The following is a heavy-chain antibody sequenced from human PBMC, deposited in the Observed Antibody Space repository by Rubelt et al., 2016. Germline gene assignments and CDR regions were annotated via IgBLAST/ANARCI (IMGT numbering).Heavy chain of an antibody. J-gene: IGHJ5*02. CDR1: GGSISSSSYY. CDR2: IYYSGST. V-gene: IGHV4-39*07. Sequence: QLQLQESGPGLVKPSETLSLTCTVSGGSISSSSYYWGWIRQPPGKGLEWIGSIYYSGSTYYNPSLKSRVTISVDTSKNQFSLKLSSVTAADTAVYYCARADYRWYWFDPWGQGTLVTVSS. D-gene: IGHD2-15*01. CDR3: ARADYRWYWFDP.